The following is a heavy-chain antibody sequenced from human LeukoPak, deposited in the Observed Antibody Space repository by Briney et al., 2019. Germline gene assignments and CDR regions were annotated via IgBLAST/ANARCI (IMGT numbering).Heavy chain of an antibody. V-gene: IGHV1-69*13. CDR1: GGTFSSYA. Sequence: SVKVSCKASGGTFSSYAISWVRQAPGQGLEWMGGIIPIFGTANYAQKFQGRVTITADESTSTAYMELSSLRSEDTAVYYCARDPYGYYGSGTFDYWGQGTLVTVSS. D-gene: IGHD3-10*01. J-gene: IGHJ4*02. CDR2: IIPIFGTA. CDR3: ARDPYGYYGSGTFDY.